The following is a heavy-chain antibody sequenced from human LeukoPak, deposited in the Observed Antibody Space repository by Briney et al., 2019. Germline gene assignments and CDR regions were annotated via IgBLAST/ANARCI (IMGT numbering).Heavy chain of an antibody. V-gene: IGHV3-48*01. CDR1: VFTFSSYS. D-gene: IGHD4-23*01. J-gene: IGHJ4*02. CDR3: ARDSQSTVVRGDFDY. CDR2: ISSSSSTI. Sequence: GGSLRLSCARSVFTFSSYSMNWVRQAPGKGLEWVSYISSSSSTIYYADSVKGRFTISRDNAKNSLYLQMNSLRAEDTAVYYCARDSQSTVVRGDFDYWGQGTLATVSS.